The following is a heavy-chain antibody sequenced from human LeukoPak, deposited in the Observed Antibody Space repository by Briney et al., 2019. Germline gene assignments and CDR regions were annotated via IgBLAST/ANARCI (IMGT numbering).Heavy chain of an antibody. V-gene: IGHV3-7*01. CDR3: AKPITIFGLGDYFDC. Sequence: PGGSLRLSCAASGFTFSSYWMSWVRQAPGKGLEWVAKIKPDGSEKYYVDSVKGRFTISRDNAKNSLYVQMNSLRAEDTAVYYCAKPITIFGLGDYFDCWGQGTLVTVSS. J-gene: IGHJ4*02. CDR2: IKPDGSEK. D-gene: IGHD3-3*01. CDR1: GFTFSSYW.